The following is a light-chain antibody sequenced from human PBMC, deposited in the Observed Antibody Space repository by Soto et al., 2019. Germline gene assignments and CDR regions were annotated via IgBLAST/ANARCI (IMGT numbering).Light chain of an antibody. CDR2: ESS. CDR1: QNVANY. V-gene: IGKV3-11*01. CDR3: QQRSNGPQT. J-gene: IGKJ1*01. Sequence: EIVLTQSPATLSLSPGERATLSCRASQNVANYLDWYHPKPGQAPRLLIYESSNRATGIAARFSGSGSGTDFTLTISSLEPEDFAVYYGQQRSNGPQTFGQGTKVDIK.